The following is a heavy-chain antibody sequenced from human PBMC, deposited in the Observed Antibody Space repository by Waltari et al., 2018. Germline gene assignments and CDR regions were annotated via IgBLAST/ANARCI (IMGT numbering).Heavy chain of an antibody. D-gene: IGHD6-13*01. CDR1: GGSISSYY. V-gene: IGHV4-59*01. CDR3: ARVSLEDSSSWYGYYFDY. CDR2: IYYSGST. J-gene: IGHJ4*02. Sequence: QVQLQESGPGLVKPSETLSLTCTVSGGSISSYYWSWIRQPPGQGLEWIGYIYYSGSTNYNPSLKSRVTISVDTSKNQFSLKLSSVTAADTAVYYCARVSLEDSSSWYGYYFDYWGQGTLVTVSS.